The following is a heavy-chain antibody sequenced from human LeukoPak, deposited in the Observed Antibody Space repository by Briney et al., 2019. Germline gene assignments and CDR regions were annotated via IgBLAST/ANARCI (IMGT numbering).Heavy chain of an antibody. CDR2: IFFSGTT. D-gene: IGHD6-19*01. Sequence: KTSETLSLTCTVSSVSLTNYYWSWIRQPPGKGLEWIGYIFFSGTTNHNPSLKSRVTISVDTSKNQFSLKMTSVTAADTAVYFCARVGSGGAWFDFWGQGTLVTVSS. V-gene: IGHV4-59*01. CDR1: SVSLTNYY. CDR3: ARVGSGGAWFDF. J-gene: IGHJ4*02.